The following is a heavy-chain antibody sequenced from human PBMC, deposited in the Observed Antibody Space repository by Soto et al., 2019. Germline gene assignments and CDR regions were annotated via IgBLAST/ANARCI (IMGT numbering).Heavy chain of an antibody. CDR2: IFYSGRT. V-gene: IGHV4-59*08. J-gene: IGHJ3*01. Sequence: QVQLQESGPGLVKPSETLSLTCTVSGGSISSDYWSWIRQPPGKGLEWIGYIFYSGRTNYNPYLKSRVTMFVDTSKNKFSLRLSSVTASAAAVYYCARRYGRAFDFWGRGTMVTVSS. D-gene: IGHD4-17*01. CDR3: ARRYGRAFDF. CDR1: GGSISSDY.